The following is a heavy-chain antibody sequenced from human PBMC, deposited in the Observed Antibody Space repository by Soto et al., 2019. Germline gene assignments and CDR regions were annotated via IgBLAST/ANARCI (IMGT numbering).Heavy chain of an antibody. V-gene: IGHV3-21*01. J-gene: IGHJ6*02. CDR2: ISSSSSYI. D-gene: IGHD3-22*01. CDR3: ARRITMIVVDYYYYGMDV. CDR1: GFTFSSYS. Sequence: EVQLVESGGGLVKPGGSLRLSCAASGFTFSSYSMNWVRQAPGKGLEWVSSISSSSSYIYYADSVKGRFTISRDNAKNSLYLQMNSLRAEDTAVYYCARRITMIVVDYYYYGMDVWGQGTTVTVSS.